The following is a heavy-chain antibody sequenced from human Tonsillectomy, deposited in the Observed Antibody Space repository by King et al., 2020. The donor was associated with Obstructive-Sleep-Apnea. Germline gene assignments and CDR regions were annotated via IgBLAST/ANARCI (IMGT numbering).Heavy chain of an antibody. CDR3: ARRLGSSGWFFFDP. CDR2: IYYSGST. Sequence: QLQESGPGLVKPSETLSLTCTVSGASISSYYWRLIRQPPGKGLEWIGYIYYSGSTNYNPSLKSRVTISVDTSKNQFSLKLRSVTAADTAVYYCARRLGSSGWFFFDPWGQGALVTVSS. CDR1: GASISSYY. J-gene: IGHJ5*02. D-gene: IGHD6-19*01. V-gene: IGHV4-59*08.